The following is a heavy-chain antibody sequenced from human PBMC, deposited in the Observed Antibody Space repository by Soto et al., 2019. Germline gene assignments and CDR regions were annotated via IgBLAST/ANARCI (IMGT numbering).Heavy chain of an antibody. D-gene: IGHD7-27*01. CDR2: ISAYNGNT. Sequence: ASVKVSCKASGYTFTSYGISWVRQAPGQGLEWMGWISAYNGNTNYAQKLQGRVTMTTDTSTSTAYMELRSLRPDDTAVYYCARENWDYGMDVWGQGTTVTVSS. CDR1: GYTFTSYG. CDR3: ARENWDYGMDV. J-gene: IGHJ6*02. V-gene: IGHV1-18*04.